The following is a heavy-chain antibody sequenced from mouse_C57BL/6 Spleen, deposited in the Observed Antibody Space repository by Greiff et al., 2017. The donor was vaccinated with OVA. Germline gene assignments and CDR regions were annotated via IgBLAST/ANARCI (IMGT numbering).Heavy chain of an antibody. CDR2: IYPGSGST. CDR3: ARRSDSWFAY. J-gene: IGHJ3*01. CDR1: GYTFTSYW. D-gene: IGHD3-2*02. V-gene: IGHV1-55*01. Sequence: QVQLKQSGAELVKPGASVKMSCKASGYTFTSYWITWVKQRPGQGLEWIGDIYPGSGSTNYNEKFKSKATRTVDTSSSTAYMQLSSLTSEDSAVYYCARRSDSWFAYWGQGTLVTGSA.